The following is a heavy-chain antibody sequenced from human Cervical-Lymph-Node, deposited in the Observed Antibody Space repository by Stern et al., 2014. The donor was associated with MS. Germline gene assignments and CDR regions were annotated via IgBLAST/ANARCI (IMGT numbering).Heavy chain of an antibody. CDR1: GYSFSSYW. CDR2: IFPGDSNV. V-gene: IGHV5-51*03. J-gene: IGHJ1*01. CDR3: ARVPGDFGF. D-gene: IGHD7-27*01. Sequence: EVHLVESGAEVRKPGESLKISCKGSGYSFSSYWIAWVRQRPGQGLEWMGIIFPGDSNVRSSPSCQGTVTISADKFINTAYLHWNSLRPSDTAMYFCARVPGDFGFWGRGTLVTVSS.